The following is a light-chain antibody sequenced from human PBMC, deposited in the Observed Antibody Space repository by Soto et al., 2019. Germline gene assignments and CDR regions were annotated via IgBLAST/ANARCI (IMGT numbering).Light chain of an antibody. CDR3: LQDYDYPRT. V-gene: IGKV1-6*02. CDR1: QDIGKD. CDR2: AAS. J-gene: IGKJ2*01. Sequence: AIAMTQSPSSLSASVGDRVTLTCRASQDIGKDLGWYQQKPGQAPKLLIYAASVLQNGVPGRFTGSGSGTDFTLTISSLRPEDFATYYCLQDYDYPRTFGQGTRLEIK.